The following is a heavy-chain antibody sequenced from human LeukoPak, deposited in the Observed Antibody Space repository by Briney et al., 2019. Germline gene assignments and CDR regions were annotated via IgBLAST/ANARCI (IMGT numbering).Heavy chain of an antibody. Sequence: GGSLRLPCAASGFTFSSYAMIGVRQAPGKRLEWVSFIVVGGGSIYYPDSVQGPFTISRDNSKHTLYLQMNSLRAEDTAVYYCPSGGSSAYWGQGTLVTVSS. CDR3: PSGGSSAY. D-gene: IGHD6-6*01. J-gene: IGHJ4*02. V-gene: IGHV3-23*01. CDR1: GFTFSSYA. CDR2: IVVGGGSI.